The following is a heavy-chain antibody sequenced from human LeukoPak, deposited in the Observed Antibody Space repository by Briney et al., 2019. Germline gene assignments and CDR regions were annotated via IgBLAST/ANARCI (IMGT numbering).Heavy chain of an antibody. J-gene: IGHJ3*02. V-gene: IGHV3-30*02. CDR3: AKDALWFGELLGALDI. CDR2: IRYDGSNK. CDR1: GFTFSSYG. D-gene: IGHD3-10*01. Sequence: TGGSLRLSCAASGFTFSSYGMHWVRQAPGKGLEWVAFIRYDGSNKYYADSVKGRFTISRDNSKNTLYLQMNSLRAEDTAVYYCAKDALWFGELLGALDIWGQGTMVTVSS.